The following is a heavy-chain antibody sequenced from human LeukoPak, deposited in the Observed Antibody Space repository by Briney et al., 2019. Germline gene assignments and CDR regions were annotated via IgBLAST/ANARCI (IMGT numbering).Heavy chain of an antibody. CDR2: IYYSGST. CDR1: GGSISSYY. CDR3: ARQVGYSGYYYYGMDV. V-gene: IGHV4-59*08. J-gene: IGHJ6*02. Sequence: SETLSLTCTVSGGSISSYYWSWIRQPPGKGLEWIGYIYYSGSTNYNPSLKGRVTISVDTSKNQFSLKLSSVTAADTAVYYCARQVGYSGYYYYGMDVWGQGTTVTVSS. D-gene: IGHD5-12*01.